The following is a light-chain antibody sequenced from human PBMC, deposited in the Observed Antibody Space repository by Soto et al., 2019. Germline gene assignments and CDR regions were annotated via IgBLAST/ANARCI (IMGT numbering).Light chain of an antibody. CDR3: QHYGSSRWT. J-gene: IGKJ1*01. CDR2: GAS. V-gene: IGKV3-20*01. Sequence: EIVLTQSPGTLSSSPGERATLSCRASQSVDSIYLAWYQQKPDQAPRLLIYGASSRATGIPDRFSGSGSGTDFTLTISRLEPEDFAVYYCQHYGSSRWTFGQGTKVEIK. CDR1: QSVDSIY.